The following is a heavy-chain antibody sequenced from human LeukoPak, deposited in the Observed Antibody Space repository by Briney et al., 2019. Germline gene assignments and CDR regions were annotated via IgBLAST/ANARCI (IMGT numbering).Heavy chain of an antibody. Sequence: SETLSLTCAVYGGSFSGYYWSWIRQPPGKGLEWIGEISHSGSTNHNPSLKSRVTISVDTSKNQFSLKLSSVTAADTAVYYCARESMVRGVTLDYWGQGTLVTVSS. D-gene: IGHD3-10*01. V-gene: IGHV4-34*01. CDR1: GGSFSGYY. CDR3: ARESMVRGVTLDY. CDR2: ISHSGST. J-gene: IGHJ4*02.